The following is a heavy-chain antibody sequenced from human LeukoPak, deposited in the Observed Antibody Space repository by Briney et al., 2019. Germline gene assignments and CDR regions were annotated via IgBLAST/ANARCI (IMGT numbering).Heavy chain of an antibody. CDR3: ARVGVDHSGNIIKYFFDY. J-gene: IGHJ4*02. CDR1: GDSISSGDYY. CDR2: ISSSGST. D-gene: IGHD4-23*01. Sequence: SETLSLTCTVSGDSISSGDYYWSWIRQPAGKGLEWIGRISSSGSTNYNPSLKSRVTISVDTSKNQFSLKLSPVTAADTAVYYCARVGVDHSGNIIKYFFDYWGQGSLVTVSS. V-gene: IGHV4-61*02.